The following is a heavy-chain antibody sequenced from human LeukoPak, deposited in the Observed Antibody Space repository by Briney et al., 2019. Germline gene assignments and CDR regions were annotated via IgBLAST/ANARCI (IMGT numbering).Heavy chain of an antibody. Sequence: PSETLSLTFAVYGGSFSGYYWSWIRQPPGKGLEWIGEINHSGSTNYNPSLKSRVTISVDTSKNQFSLKLSSVTAADTAVYYCARGRGYYDSSGSFFGYWGQGTLVTVSS. D-gene: IGHD3-22*01. V-gene: IGHV4-34*01. J-gene: IGHJ4*02. CDR2: INHSGST. CDR1: GGSFSGYY. CDR3: ARGRGYYDSSGSFFGY.